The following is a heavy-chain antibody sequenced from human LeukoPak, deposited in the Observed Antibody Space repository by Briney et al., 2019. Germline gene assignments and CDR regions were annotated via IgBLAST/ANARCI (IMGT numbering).Heavy chain of an antibody. CDR1: GFTFSIYG. CDR2: ILYDGNDK. V-gene: IGHV3-33*01. CDR3: ARGDYFDY. Sequence: HPGRSLRLSCVASGFTFSIYGMHWVRQAPGKGLEWLAVILYDGNDKYYADSVKGRFTISRDNSKNTLYLQMNSLRAEDTAVYYCARGDYFDYWGQGTLVTVSS. J-gene: IGHJ4*02.